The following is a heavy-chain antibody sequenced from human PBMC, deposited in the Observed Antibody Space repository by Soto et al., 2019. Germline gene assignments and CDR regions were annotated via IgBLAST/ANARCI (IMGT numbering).Heavy chain of an antibody. CDR2: INPNSGGT. CDR1: GYTFTGYY. Sequence: VASVKVSCKASGYTFTGYYMHWVRQAPGQGLEWMGWINPNSGGTNYAQKFQGRVTMTRDTSISTAYMELSMLRSDDTAVYYCARVGDTAMTTFDYWGQGTLVTVSS. V-gene: IGHV1-2*02. J-gene: IGHJ4*02. CDR3: ARVGDTAMTTFDY. D-gene: IGHD5-18*01.